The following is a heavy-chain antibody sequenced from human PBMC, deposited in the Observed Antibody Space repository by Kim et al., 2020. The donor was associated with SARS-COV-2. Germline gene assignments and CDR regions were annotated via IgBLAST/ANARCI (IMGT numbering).Heavy chain of an antibody. CDR3: AREATVTTYYYYGMDV. J-gene: IGHJ6*02. D-gene: IGHD4-17*01. V-gene: IGHV3-48*02. Sequence: GKGRLTIARDNAKNSLYLQMNSLRDEDTAVYYCAREATVTTYYYYGMDVWGQGTTVTVSS.